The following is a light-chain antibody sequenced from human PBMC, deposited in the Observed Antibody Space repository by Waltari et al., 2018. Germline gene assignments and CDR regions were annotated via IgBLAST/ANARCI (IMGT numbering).Light chain of an antibody. CDR3: SSYAGSNTYLL. V-gene: IGLV2-8*01. CDR2: EVR. J-gene: IGLJ2*01. CDR1: SSDIGAYNR. Sequence: QAALTQPPSMSGSPGQSVTISCTGTSSDIGAYNRVSWYQQHPGKAPKLMIYEVRSRPSGVSDRWSGSKSCNSASLTISGLQADDEADYYCSSYAGSNTYLLFGGGTRLTVL.